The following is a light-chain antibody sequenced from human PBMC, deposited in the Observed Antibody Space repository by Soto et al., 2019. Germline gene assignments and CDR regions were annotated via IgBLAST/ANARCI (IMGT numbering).Light chain of an antibody. V-gene: IGLV2-14*01. Sequence: QSALTQPASVSGSPGQSITISCTGSSSDVGAYNYVSWYQQFPGKAPKLMIYEVTDRPSGVSDRFSGSKSGNTASLTISGLQTEDEADYYCCSYRSDNTWVFGGGTKLTVL. CDR1: SSDVGAYNY. CDR3: CSYRSDNTWV. CDR2: EVT. J-gene: IGLJ2*01.